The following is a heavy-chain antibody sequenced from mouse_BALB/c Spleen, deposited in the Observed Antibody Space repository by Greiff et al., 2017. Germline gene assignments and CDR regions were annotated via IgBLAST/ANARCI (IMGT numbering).Heavy chain of an antibody. V-gene: IGHV1-87*01. D-gene: IGHD1-1*01. CDR2: IYPGDGDT. J-gene: IGHJ2*01. Sequence: VQLQQSGAELARPGASVKLSCKASGYTFTSYWMQWVKQRPGQGLEWIGAIYPGDGDTRYTQKFKGKATLTADKSSSTAYMQLSSLASEDSAVYYCARRDITTVEPFDYWGQGTTLTVSS. CDR3: ARRDITTVEPFDY. CDR1: GYTFTSYW.